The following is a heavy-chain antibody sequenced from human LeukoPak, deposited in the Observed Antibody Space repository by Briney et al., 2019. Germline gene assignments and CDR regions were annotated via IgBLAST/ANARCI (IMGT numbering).Heavy chain of an antibody. CDR3: ARTQAGFDWLAHRYYYYYMDV. J-gene: IGHJ6*03. Sequence: PSETLSLTCTVSGGSISSYYWSWIRQPAGKGLEWIGRIYTSGSTNYNPSLKSRVTISVDTSKNQFSLKLSSVTAADTAVYYCARTQAGFDWLAHRYYYYYMDVWGKGTTVTISS. V-gene: IGHV4-4*07. CDR1: GGSISSYY. D-gene: IGHD3-9*01. CDR2: IYTSGST.